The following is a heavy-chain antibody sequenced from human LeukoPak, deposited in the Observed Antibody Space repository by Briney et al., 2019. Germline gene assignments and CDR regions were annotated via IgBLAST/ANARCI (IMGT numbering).Heavy chain of an antibody. CDR3: ASSSSSSSPS. CDR2: RNEDGSKK. CDR1: GFTFTNYW. J-gene: IGHJ5*02. V-gene: IGHV3-7*01. Sequence: GGSLRLSCAASGFTFTNYWMIWGRQGPGKGLGWGANRNEDGSKKYYVGSVEGRFTISRDNAKNSVLLQMNSLRAEDTAMYYCASSSSSSSPSWGQGTLVTVSS. D-gene: IGHD6-6*01.